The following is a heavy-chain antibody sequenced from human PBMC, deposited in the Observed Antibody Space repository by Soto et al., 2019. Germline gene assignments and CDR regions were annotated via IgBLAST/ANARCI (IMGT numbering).Heavy chain of an antibody. CDR1: GFTFSSYA. CDR2: ISGSGGST. V-gene: IGHV3-23*01. Sequence: GGSLRLSCAASGFTFSSYAMSWVRQAPGKGLEWVSAISGSGGSTYYADSVKGRFTISRDNSKNTLYLQMNSLRAEDTAVYYCAKEKVGLRYTAMDYYYYGMDVWGQGTTVTVSS. J-gene: IGHJ6*02. D-gene: IGHD5-18*01. CDR3: AKEKVGLRYTAMDYYYYGMDV.